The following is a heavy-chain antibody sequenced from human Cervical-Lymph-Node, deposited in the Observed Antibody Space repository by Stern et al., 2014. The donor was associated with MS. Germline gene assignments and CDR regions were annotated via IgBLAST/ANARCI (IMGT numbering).Heavy chain of an antibody. J-gene: IGHJ6*02. Sequence: VQLEESGAEVKKPAASVKVSCKASGYTFTVYYIHWVRQAPGQGLEWMGRITPNSGGTNYAQKFQGRVTMTRETSISTAYMELSRLRSDDTAVYYCARDPDDGSLDVWGQGTTVTVSS. CDR3: ARDPDDGSLDV. CDR1: GYTFTVYY. V-gene: IGHV1-2*06. D-gene: IGHD3-10*01. CDR2: ITPNSGGT.